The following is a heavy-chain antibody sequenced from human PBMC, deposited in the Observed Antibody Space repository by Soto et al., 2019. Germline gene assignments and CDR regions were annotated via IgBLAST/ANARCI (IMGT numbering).Heavy chain of an antibody. CDR3: AHTDYDFWSGYYYFDY. CDR2: IYWDDDK. J-gene: IGHJ4*02. CDR1: GFSLSTSGVG. Sequence: QITLKESGPTLVKPTQTLTLTCTFSGFSLSTSGVGVGWIRQPPGKALEWLALIYWDDDKRYRRSLKSRLTITKDTSKNQVVRTMTNMDPVDTATYYCAHTDYDFWSGYYYFDYWGQGTLVTVSS. V-gene: IGHV2-5*02. D-gene: IGHD3-3*01.